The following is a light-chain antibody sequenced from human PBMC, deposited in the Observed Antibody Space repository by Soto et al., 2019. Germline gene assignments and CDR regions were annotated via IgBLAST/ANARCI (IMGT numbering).Light chain of an antibody. CDR3: HQRSNWLT. CDR2: DAS. V-gene: IGKV3-11*01. Sequence: EIVLTQSPATLSLSPGERATLSCRASQSVSSYLAWYQQKPGQAPRLLIYDASNRATGIPARFSGSGSGTDFTLTISSLEPEDFAVYYCHQRSNWLTFGGGTKVEIE. J-gene: IGKJ4*01. CDR1: QSVSSY.